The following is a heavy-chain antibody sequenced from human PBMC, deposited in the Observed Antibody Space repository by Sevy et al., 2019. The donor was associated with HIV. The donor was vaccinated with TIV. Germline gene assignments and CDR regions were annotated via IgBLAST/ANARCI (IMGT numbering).Heavy chain of an antibody. Sequence: GGSLRLSCAASGFTFSSYAMHWVRQAPGKGLEWVAVISYDGSNKYYGNSVEGRFTISRDNSKNTLYLQMNSLRAEETAVYYCAREKEAIVVVTAAFDYWGQGTLVTVSS. V-gene: IGHV3-30-3*01. CDR2: ISYDGSNK. D-gene: IGHD2-21*02. CDR1: GFTFSSYA. CDR3: AREKEAIVVVTAAFDY. J-gene: IGHJ4*02.